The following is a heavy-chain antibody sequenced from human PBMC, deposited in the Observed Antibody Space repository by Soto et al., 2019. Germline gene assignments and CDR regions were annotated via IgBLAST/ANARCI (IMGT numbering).Heavy chain of an antibody. D-gene: IGHD3-22*01. V-gene: IGHV1-18*04. CDR1: GYSCTSYG. Sequence: GASVKVSCKASGYSCTSYGISWVRQAPGQGPEWMGWISGHNGNTNHPQSLQGRVTMTTDTSRNTAYMELRSLRSDDTAVYYCARHRFNYYDDTVYYYFDYWGQGTLVTVSS. CDR2: ISGHNGNT. CDR3: ARHRFNYYDDTVYYYFDY. J-gene: IGHJ4*02.